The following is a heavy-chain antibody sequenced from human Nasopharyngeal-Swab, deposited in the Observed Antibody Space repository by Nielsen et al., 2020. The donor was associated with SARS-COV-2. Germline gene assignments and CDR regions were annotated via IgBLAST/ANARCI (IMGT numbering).Heavy chain of an antibody. CDR1: GFTFRNYA. Sequence: GESLKISCPASGFTFRNYAMNWVRQAPGKGLEWVSSIRVSGDTTYYADSVKGRFTISRDSSKNTLYLHMNRLRAVDTALYFFAKVKSGTSYDAFDIWGQGTMVTVSS. V-gene: IGHV3-23*01. CDR3: AKVKSGTSYDAFDI. D-gene: IGHD1-26*01. J-gene: IGHJ3*02. CDR2: IRVSGDTT.